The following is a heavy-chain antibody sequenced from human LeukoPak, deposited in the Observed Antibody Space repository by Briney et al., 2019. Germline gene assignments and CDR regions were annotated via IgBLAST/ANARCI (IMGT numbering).Heavy chain of an antibody. Sequence: GASVKLSCKPSGRTFSSYAISWVRQAPGQGLEWMGGIIPIFGTANYAQNFQGRVTITADESTSTAYMELSSLRSEDTAVYYGASHPGIAVGGSSPYYYYMDVWGKGTTVTISS. D-gene: IGHD6-19*01. V-gene: IGHV1-69*13. J-gene: IGHJ6*03. CDR2: IIPIFGTA. CDR3: ASHPGIAVGGSSPYYYYMDV. CDR1: GRTFSSYA.